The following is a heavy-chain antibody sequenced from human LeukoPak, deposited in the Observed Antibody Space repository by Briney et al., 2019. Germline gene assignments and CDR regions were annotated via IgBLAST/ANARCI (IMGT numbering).Heavy chain of an antibody. D-gene: IGHD3-10*01. CDR1: GYTFSTYA. V-gene: IGHV3-23*01. CDR3: AKRGITHYLDY. CDR2: ISGSGGDDT. J-gene: IGHJ4*02. Sequence: PGGSLRLSCAASGYTFSTYAMSWVRQAPGKGLEWVSSISGSGGDDTYYADSVKGRFTISRDNSRNTVSLLMNSLRAGDTAIYYCAKRGITHYLDYWGQGALVTVSS.